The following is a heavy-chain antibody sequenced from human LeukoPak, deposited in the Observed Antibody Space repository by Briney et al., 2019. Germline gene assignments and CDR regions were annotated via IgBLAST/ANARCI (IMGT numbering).Heavy chain of an antibody. J-gene: IGHJ4*02. Sequence: SETLSLTCTVSGGSISSYSWSWIRQPAGKGLEWIGRIYTSGSTNYNPSLQSRVTMSIDTSRNQFSLRLSSVTAADTTIYYCARDWALGYCTTTSCYTAFDSWGQGTLVTVSS. V-gene: IGHV4-4*07. D-gene: IGHD2-2*02. CDR3: ARDWALGYCTTTSCYTAFDS. CDR1: GGSISSYS. CDR2: IYTSGST.